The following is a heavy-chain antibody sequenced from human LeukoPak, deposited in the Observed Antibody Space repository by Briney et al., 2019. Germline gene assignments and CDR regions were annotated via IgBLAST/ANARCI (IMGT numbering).Heavy chain of an antibody. V-gene: IGHV2-70*11. CDR3: ARISYSGSLTFDY. D-gene: IGHD1-26*01. CDR1: GFPLSSSGMC. Sequence: SGPALVKPTQTLTLTCTFSGFPLSSSGMCVSWIRQPPGKALEWLARIDWDDGKYYSTSLKTRLTISKDTSKNQVVLTMTNMGPVDTATYYCARISYSGSLTFDYWGQGTLVTVSS. J-gene: IGHJ4*02. CDR2: IDWDDGK.